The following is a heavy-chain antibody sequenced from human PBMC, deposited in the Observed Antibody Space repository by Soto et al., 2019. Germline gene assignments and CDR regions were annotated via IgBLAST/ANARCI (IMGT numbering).Heavy chain of an antibody. J-gene: IGHJ4*01. V-gene: IGHV4-31*03. D-gene: IGHD5-18*01. CDR2: IYYSGST. CDR1: GGSISSGGYY. Sequence: SETLSLTCTVSGGSISSGGYYWSWIRQHPGKGLEWIGYIYYSGSTYYNPSLKSRVTISVDTSKNQFSLKLSSVTAADTAVYYCARDRRGYSYGYFDYWGQEPWSPSPQ. CDR3: ARDRRGYSYGYFDY.